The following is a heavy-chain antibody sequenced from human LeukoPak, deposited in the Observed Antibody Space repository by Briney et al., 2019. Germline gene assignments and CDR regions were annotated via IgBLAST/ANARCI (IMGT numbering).Heavy chain of an antibody. CDR2: IYTSGST. CDR1: GGSISSYC. CDR3: ATLGGIAAAKSDY. Sequence: SETLSLTCTVAGGSISSYCWSWIRQPAGKGLEWIGRIYTSGSTNYNPSLKSRVTMSVDTSKNQFSLKLSSVTAADTAVYYCATLGGIAAAKSDYWGQGTLVTVSS. D-gene: IGHD6-13*01. J-gene: IGHJ4*02. V-gene: IGHV4-4*07.